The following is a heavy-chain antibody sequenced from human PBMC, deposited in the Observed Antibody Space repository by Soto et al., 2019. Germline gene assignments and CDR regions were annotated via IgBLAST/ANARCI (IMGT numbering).Heavy chain of an antibody. CDR3: ARLYSGYAPFDY. D-gene: IGHD5-12*01. Sequence: PSETLSLTCTVSGGSISSYYWSWIRQPPGKGLEWIGYIYYSGSTNYNPSLKSRVTISVDTSKNQFSLKLSSVTAADTAVYYCARLYSGYAPFDYWGQGTLVTVSS. CDR1: GGSISSYY. J-gene: IGHJ4*02. CDR2: IYYSGST. V-gene: IGHV4-59*08.